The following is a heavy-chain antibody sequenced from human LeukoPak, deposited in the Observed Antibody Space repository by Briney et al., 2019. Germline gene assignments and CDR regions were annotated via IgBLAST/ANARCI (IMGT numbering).Heavy chain of an antibody. D-gene: IGHD1-26*01. CDR2: ISYDGSNK. V-gene: IGHV3-30-3*01. CDR1: GFTFCSYP. J-gene: IGHJ3*02. Sequence: GGSLRLSCAASGFTFCSYPMHWVRQAPGKGLEWVAVISYDGSNKYYADSVKGRFTISRDNSKNTLYLQMNSLRAEDTAVYYCARDGNSGSYYEAFDIWGQGTMVTVSS. CDR3: ARDGNSGSYYEAFDI.